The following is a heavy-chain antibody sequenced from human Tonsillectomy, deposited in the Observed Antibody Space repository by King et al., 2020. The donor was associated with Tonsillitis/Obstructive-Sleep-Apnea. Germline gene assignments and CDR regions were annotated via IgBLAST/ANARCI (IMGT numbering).Heavy chain of an antibody. V-gene: IGHV3-43*01. J-gene: IGHJ4*02. D-gene: IGHD2-15*01. CDR1: GFTFEDYT. CDR2: ISLDGLFT. CDR3: VKDMRGYCSGGSCYDYFDY. Sequence: QLVQSGGVVVQPGGSLRLSCAASGFTFEDYTMHWVRQAPGKGLQWVSLISLDGLFTHNAVSVKGRFTLSRDNSKNSLYLQMNSLGIEDTALYYCVKDMRGYCSGGSCYDYFDYWGQGTLVTVSS.